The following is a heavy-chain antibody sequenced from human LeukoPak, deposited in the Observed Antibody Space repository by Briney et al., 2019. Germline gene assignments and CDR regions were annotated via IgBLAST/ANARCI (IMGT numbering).Heavy chain of an antibody. J-gene: IGHJ4*02. Sequence: PGGSLRLSCAASGFTFNGHWMTWVRQAPGKGLGWVANINEDGTRKYYVDSVEGRFTISRDNSKNTLYLQMNSLRAEDTAVYYCAKDISTGIYSSYFDYWGQGTLVTVSS. CDR3: AKDISTGIYSSYFDY. CDR1: GFTFNGHW. CDR2: INEDGTRK. V-gene: IGHV3-7*03. D-gene: IGHD3-9*01.